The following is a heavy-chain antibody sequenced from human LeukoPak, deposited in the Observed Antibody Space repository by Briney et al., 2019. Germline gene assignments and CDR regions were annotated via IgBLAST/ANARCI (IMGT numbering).Heavy chain of an antibody. CDR3: GKTTVGYSSGQKPAWPVDY. Sequence: GGSLRLSCEASGFTFGSHAMYWVRQAPGKGLEWVAGIFGSGGSPHYADPVKGRFTISRDNSRNTVYLQINSLRADDTAVYYCGKTTVGYSSGQKPAWPVDYWGQGTLVTVSS. D-gene: IGHD5-18*01. CDR1: GFTFGSHA. J-gene: IGHJ4*02. V-gene: IGHV3-23*01. CDR2: IFGSGGSP.